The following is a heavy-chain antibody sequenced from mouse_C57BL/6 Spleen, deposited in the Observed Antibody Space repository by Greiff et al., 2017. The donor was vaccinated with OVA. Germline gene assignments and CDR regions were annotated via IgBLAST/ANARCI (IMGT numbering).Heavy chain of an antibody. J-gene: IGHJ2*01. D-gene: IGHD1-1*01. Sequence: EVMLVESGEGLVKPGGSLKLSCAASGFTFSSYAMSWVRQTPEKRLEWVAYISSGGDYIHYADTVKGRFTISRDNTRNTLYLQIRSLKSEDTSMYYSTRDDSSPSDYWGQGTTLTVSS. CDR2: ISSGGDYI. CDR1: GFTFSSYA. CDR3: TRDDSSPSDY. V-gene: IGHV5-9-1*02.